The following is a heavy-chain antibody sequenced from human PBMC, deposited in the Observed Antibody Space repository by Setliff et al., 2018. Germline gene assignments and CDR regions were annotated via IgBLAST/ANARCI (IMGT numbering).Heavy chain of an antibody. CDR3: ARDPHFDS. CDR1: GFTFSSYS. J-gene: IGHJ4*02. Sequence: GGSLRLSFAASGFTFSSYSMNWVRQAPGKGLEWVSYISSSSSTISYADSVKGRFSISRDNAKNSLYLQMNSLRAEDTAVYYCARDPHFDSWGQGTLVTVSS. V-gene: IGHV3-48*04. CDR2: ISSSSSTI.